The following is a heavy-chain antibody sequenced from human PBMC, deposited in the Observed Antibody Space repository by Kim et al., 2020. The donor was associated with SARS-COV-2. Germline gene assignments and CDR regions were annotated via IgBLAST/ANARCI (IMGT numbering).Heavy chain of an antibody. CDR1: GYTFTGYY. D-gene: IGHD3-10*01. CDR3: ARDRGGLLWFGELLSSYHYGMDV. Sequence: ASVKVSCKASGYTFTGYYMHWVRQAPGQGLEWMGWINPNSGGTNYAQKFQGRVTMTRDTSISTAYMELCRLRSDDTAVYYCARDRGGLLWFGELLSSYHYGMDVWGQGTTVTVSS. V-gene: IGHV1-2*02. J-gene: IGHJ6*02. CDR2: INPNSGGT.